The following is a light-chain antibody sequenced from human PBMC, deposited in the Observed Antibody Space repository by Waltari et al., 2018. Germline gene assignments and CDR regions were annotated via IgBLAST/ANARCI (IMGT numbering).Light chain of an antibody. CDR2: WAS. J-gene: IGKJ1*01. Sequence: DIVMTQSPDSLAVSLGERATINCKSSQSRLYSPNNKNYLGWFQKRPGQPPKLLIYWASTRESGVPDRFSGRGSGTDFTLTITSLQAEDVAVYYCQQYYDIPRTFGQGTKVEIK. V-gene: IGKV4-1*01. CDR3: QQYYDIPRT. CDR1: QSRLYSPNNKNY.